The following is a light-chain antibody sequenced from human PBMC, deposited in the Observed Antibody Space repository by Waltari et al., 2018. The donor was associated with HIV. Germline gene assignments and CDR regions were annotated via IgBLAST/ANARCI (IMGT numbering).Light chain of an antibody. J-gene: IGKJ3*01. CDR3: LQDGSFPLT. Sequence: AIQMTQSPSSLSASVGHRVTITCRASQGIGNDLGWYQQKSGRAPKVLIYAASNLQSGVPSRFSGSRSGTDFTLTISSLQPEDSATYYCLQDGSFPLTFGPGTKVDV. CDR2: AAS. V-gene: IGKV1-6*01. CDR1: QGIGND.